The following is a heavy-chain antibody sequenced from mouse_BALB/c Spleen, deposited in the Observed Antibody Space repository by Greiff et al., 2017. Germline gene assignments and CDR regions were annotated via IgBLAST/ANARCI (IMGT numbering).Heavy chain of an antibody. V-gene: IGHV2-9*02. CDR1: GFSLTSYG. CDR2: IWAGGST. D-gene: IGHD1-1*01. J-gene: IGHJ1*01. CDR3: ARESYYGSSWYFDV. Sequence: VKLMESGPGLVAPSQSLSITCTVSGFSLTSYGVHWVRQPPGKGLEWLGVIWAGGSTNYNSALMSRLSISKDNSKSQVFLKMNSLQTDDTAMYYCARESYYGSSWYFDVWGAGTTVTVSS.